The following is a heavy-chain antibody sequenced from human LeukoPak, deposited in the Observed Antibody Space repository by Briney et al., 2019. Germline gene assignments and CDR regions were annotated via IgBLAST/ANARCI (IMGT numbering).Heavy chain of an antibody. CDR2: IYHSGST. V-gene: IGHV4-38-2*02. Sequence: PSETLSLTCTVSGGSISSYYWGWIRQPPGKGLEWIGSIYHSGSTYYNPSLKSRVTISVDTSKNQFSLKLSSVTAADTAVYYCARGVIPVVYFDYWGQGTLVTVSS. J-gene: IGHJ4*02. CDR3: ARGVIPVVYFDY. CDR1: GGSISSYY. D-gene: IGHD3-10*01.